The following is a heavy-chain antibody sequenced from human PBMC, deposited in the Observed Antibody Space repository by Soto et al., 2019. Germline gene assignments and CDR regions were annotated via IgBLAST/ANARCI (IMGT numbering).Heavy chain of an antibody. CDR3: AREKWLVRRNDPFDI. CDR1: GYTFINYY. J-gene: IGHJ3*02. D-gene: IGHD6-19*01. Sequence: QVQLVQSGAEVKKPGASVKVSCKASGYTFINYYMHWVRQAPGQGLEWMGIINPNGGSTTYAQKFQGRVTLTRDTSTNTVNVELSSLRSEDTAVYYCAREKWLVRRNDPFDIWGQGTMVTVSS. CDR2: INPNGGST. V-gene: IGHV1-46*01.